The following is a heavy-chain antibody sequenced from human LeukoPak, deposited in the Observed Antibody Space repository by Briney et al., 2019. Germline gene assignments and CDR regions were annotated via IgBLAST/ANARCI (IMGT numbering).Heavy chain of an antibody. V-gene: IGHV3-66*01. CDR1: GFTISGHY. J-gene: IGHJ5*02. D-gene: IGHD4-11*01. CDR2: IYSGGDT. CDR3: ARDPYDYTNYVGENWFDP. Sequence: AGGSLRLSCAASGFTISGHYMTWVRQAPGKGLEWVSHIYSGGDTHYADSVKGRFTLSRDNSKNTLDLQMDSLRAEDTAVYFCARDPYDYTNYVGENWFDPWGQGTLVTVSS.